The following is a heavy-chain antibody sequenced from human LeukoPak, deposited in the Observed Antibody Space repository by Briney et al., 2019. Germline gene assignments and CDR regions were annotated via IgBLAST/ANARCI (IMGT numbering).Heavy chain of an antibody. Sequence: SGGTLRLSCTTSGFAFDDFAMSWVRQPAGKGLEWVGFTRRRAYGGAAEYAASVKGRFIISRDDSKGIAYLQMNSLKTEDTAVYYCSRNGLVDFDYWGQGSRVIVPP. CDR3: SRNGLVDFDY. V-gene: IGHV3-49*04. J-gene: IGHJ4*02. CDR1: GFAFDDFA. CDR2: TRRRAYGGAA.